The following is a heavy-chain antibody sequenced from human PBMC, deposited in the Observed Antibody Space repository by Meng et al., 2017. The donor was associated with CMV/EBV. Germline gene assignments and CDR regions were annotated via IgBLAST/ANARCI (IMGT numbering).Heavy chain of an antibody. V-gene: IGHV3-11*01. D-gene: IGHD3-3*01. CDR1: GFTFSDYY. Sequence: GESLKISCAASGFTFSDYYMSWIRQAPGKGLEWVSYISSSGSTIYYADSVKGRFTISRDNAKNSLYLQMNSLRAEDTAVYYCARDTKTYYDFWSGPSGYGMDVWGQGTTVTVSS. CDR2: ISSSGSTI. J-gene: IGHJ6*02. CDR3: ARDTKTYYDFWSGPSGYGMDV.